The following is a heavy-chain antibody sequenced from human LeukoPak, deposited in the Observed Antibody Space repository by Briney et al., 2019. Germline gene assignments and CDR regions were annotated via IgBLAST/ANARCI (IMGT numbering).Heavy chain of an antibody. CDR1: GGSISSSSYY. CDR2: IYYSGST. CDR3: ARVWDYYDSLDWFDP. D-gene: IGHD3-22*01. Sequence: SETLSLTCTVSGGSISSSSYYWGWIRQPPGKGLEWIGSIYYSGSTYYNPSLKSRVTISVDTSKNQFSLKLSSVTAADTAVYYSARVWDYYDSLDWFDPWGQGTLVTVSS. J-gene: IGHJ5*02. V-gene: IGHV4-39*07.